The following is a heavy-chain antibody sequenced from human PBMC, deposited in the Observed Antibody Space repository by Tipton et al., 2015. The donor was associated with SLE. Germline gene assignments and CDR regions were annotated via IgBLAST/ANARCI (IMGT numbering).Heavy chain of an antibody. V-gene: IGHV3-15*01. J-gene: IGHJ4*02. D-gene: IGHD3-10*01. Sequence: SLRLSCAASGFTFSNAWMSWVRQAPGKGLEWVGRIKSKTDGGTTDYAAPVKGRFTISRDDSKNTLYLQMNSLKTEDTAVYYCTTDLMARGVISPHYWGQGTLVTVSS. CDR3: TTDLMARGVISPHY. CDR2: IKSKTDGGTT. CDR1: GFTFSNAW.